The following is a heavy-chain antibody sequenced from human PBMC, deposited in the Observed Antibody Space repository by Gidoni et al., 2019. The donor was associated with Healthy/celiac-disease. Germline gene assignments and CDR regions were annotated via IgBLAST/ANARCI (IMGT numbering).Heavy chain of an antibody. J-gene: IGHJ3*02. CDR1: GFTFSSYD. CDR2: IGTAGDT. Sequence: EVQLVESGGGLVQPGGSLRLSCAASGFTFSSYDMHWVRQATGKGLEWVSAIGTAGDTYYPGSVKGRFTISRENAKNSLYLQMNSLRAGDTAVYYCAREDYYGSGSNGAFDIWGQGTMVTVSS. D-gene: IGHD3-10*01. CDR3: AREDYYGSGSNGAFDI. V-gene: IGHV3-13*04.